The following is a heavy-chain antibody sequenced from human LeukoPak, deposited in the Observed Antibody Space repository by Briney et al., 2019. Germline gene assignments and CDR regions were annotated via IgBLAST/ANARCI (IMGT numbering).Heavy chain of an antibody. CDR1: GYTFTSYG. J-gene: IGHJ5*02. Sequence: ASVKVSCKASGYTFTSYGISWVRQAPGQGLEWMGWISAYNGNTNYAQKLQGRLTMTTHTSTSTAYMELRSLRSDDTALYYRARSSPPPHYCSSTSCYRGWLDPWGQGTLVTVSS. V-gene: IGHV1-18*01. CDR2: ISAYNGNT. D-gene: IGHD2-2*02. CDR3: ARSSPPPHYCSSTSCYRGWLDP.